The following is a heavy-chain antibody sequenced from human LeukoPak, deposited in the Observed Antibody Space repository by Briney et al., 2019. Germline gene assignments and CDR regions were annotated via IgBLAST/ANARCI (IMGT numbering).Heavy chain of an antibody. CDR3: ARQNGRDGYNYFDY. J-gene: IGHJ4*02. CDR2: ISYDGSNK. D-gene: IGHD5-24*01. Sequence: GGSLRLSCAASGFTFSSYAMHWVRQAPGKGLEWVALISYDGSNKYYADSVKGRFTIFRDNSKNTLYLQMNSLRPEDTAVYYCARQNGRDGYNYFDYWGQGTLVTVSS. CDR1: GFTFSSYA. V-gene: IGHV3-30*04.